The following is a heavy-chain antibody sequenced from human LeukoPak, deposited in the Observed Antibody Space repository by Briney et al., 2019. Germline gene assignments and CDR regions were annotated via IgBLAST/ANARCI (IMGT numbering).Heavy chain of an antibody. CDR3: ARVRVEAFDI. CDR1: GFAFSSFG. Sequence: GGSLRLSCAASGFAFSSFGVHWVRQAPGKGLEWVAFIRYDGGNKYHTDSVKGRFTISRDNSKNTLYLQMNSLRAEDTAVYYCARVRVEAFDIWGQGTMVTVSS. D-gene: IGHD1-26*01. CDR2: IRYDGGNK. J-gene: IGHJ3*02. V-gene: IGHV3-30*02.